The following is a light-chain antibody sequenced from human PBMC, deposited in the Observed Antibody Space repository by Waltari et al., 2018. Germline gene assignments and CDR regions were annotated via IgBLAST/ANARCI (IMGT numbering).Light chain of an antibody. CDR3: QQYNNWPLT. CDR1: QSVSSK. CDR2: GAS. V-gene: IGKV3-15*01. Sequence: EIVMTQSPATLSVSPGERATLSCRASQSVSSKLAWCQQKTGQAPRLLIYGASTRATGIPARFSCSGSGTEFTLTISSLQSEDFAVYYCQQYNNWPLTFGGGTKVEIK. J-gene: IGKJ4*01.